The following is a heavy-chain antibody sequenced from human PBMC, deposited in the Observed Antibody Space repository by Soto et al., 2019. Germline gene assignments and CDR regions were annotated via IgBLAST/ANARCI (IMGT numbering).Heavy chain of an antibody. D-gene: IGHD5-18*01. V-gene: IGHV3-30*18. CDR1: GFTFSSYG. Sequence: QVQLVESGGGVVQPGRSLRLSCAASGFTFSSYGMHWVRQAPGKGLEWVAVISYDGSNKYYADSVKGRFTISRDNSKNTLYLQMNSLRAEDTAVYYWAKDRGEMDTITVDYWGQGTLVTVSS. CDR2: ISYDGSNK. CDR3: AKDRGEMDTITVDY. J-gene: IGHJ4*02.